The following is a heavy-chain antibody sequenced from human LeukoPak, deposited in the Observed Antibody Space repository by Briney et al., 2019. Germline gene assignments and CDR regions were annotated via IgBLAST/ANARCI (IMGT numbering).Heavy chain of an antibody. J-gene: IGHJ3*02. V-gene: IGHV3-15*01. CDR3: TATTITDAFDI. CDR2: IKSKIDGGTT. Sequence: PGGSLRLSWAASGFTFGNAWMSWVRQAPGKGLEWVGRIKSKIDGGTTDYAAPGKGRFTISRDDSKNTLYLQMNSLKTEDTAVYYCTATTITDAFDIWGQGTMVTVSS. CDR1: GFTFGNAW. D-gene: IGHD1-1*01.